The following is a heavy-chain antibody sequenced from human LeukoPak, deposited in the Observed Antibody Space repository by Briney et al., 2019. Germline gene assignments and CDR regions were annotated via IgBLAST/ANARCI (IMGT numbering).Heavy chain of an antibody. CDR3: ARDGGSSWYFDY. Sequence: PGGSLRLSCAASGFTFSNYGRNWVRQTPGKGLEWVSGIGGSGGYHTYYAASVKARFTISRDNAKNSLYLQMSSLRAEDTAVYYCARDGGSSWYFDYWGQGALVTVSS. J-gene: IGHJ4*02. CDR1: GFTFSNYG. CDR2: IGGSGGYHT. V-gene: IGHV3-21*01. D-gene: IGHD6-13*01.